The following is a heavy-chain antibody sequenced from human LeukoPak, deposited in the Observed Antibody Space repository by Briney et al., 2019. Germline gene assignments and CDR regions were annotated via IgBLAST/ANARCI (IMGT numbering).Heavy chain of an antibody. Sequence: PGGSLRLSCAASGFTFSSYAMSWVRHAQGKGLEWVSAISGSGGSTYYADSVKGRFTISRDNTKNSLYLQMNSLRAEDTAVYYCAKENYDILTGYSQNWFDPWGQGTLVTVSS. V-gene: IGHV3-23*01. CDR2: ISGSGGST. J-gene: IGHJ5*02. CDR3: AKENYDILTGYSQNWFDP. CDR1: GFTFSSYA. D-gene: IGHD3-9*01.